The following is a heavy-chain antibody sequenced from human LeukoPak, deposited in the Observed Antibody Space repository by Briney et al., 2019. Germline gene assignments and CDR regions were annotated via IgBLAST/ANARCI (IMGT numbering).Heavy chain of an antibody. V-gene: IGHV3-23*01. CDR1: GFTFSSYA. CDR2: ISGSGGST. CDR3: AKGGYCSSTSCLGSDGWFDP. D-gene: IGHD2-2*03. Sequence: GGSLRLSCAASGFTFSSYAMSWVRQAPGKGLQWVSTISGSGGSTYYADSVKGRFTISRDNSKNTLYLQMKSLSAEDTAVYYCAKGGYCSSTSCLGSDGWFDPWGQGTLVTVSS. J-gene: IGHJ5*02.